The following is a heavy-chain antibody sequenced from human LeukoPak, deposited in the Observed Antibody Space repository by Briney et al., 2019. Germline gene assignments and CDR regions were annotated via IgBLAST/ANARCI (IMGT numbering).Heavy chain of an antibody. CDR1: GYTFTSYD. J-gene: IGHJ5*02. Sequence: ASVKVSCKASGYTFTSYDINWVRQAPGQGLEWMGWMNPNSGNTGYAQKFQGRVTMTRNTSISTAYMELSSLRSEDTAVYYCARESHSSSCSWFDPWGQGTLVTVSS. D-gene: IGHD6-13*01. CDR2: MNPNSGNT. V-gene: IGHV1-8*01. CDR3: ARESHSSSCSWFDP.